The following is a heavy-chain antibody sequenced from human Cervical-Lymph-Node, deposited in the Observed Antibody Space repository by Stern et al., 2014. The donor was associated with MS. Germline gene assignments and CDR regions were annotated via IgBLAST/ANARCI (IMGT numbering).Heavy chain of an antibody. J-gene: IGHJ5*02. D-gene: IGHD5-18*01. CDR1: GFTFSSYA. CDR3: ARDRRVQLWLEWFDP. Sequence: VQLVESGGGVVQPGRSLRLSCAASGFTFSSYAMHWVRQAPGKGLEWVAVISYDGSNKYYADSVKGRFTISRDNSKNTLYLQMNSLRAEDTAVYYCARDRRVQLWLEWFDPWGQGTLVTVSS. CDR2: ISYDGSNK. V-gene: IGHV3-30-3*01.